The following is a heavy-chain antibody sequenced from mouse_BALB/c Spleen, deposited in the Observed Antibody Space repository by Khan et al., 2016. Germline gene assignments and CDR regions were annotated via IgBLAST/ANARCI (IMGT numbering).Heavy chain of an antibody. J-gene: IGHJ1*01. CDR3: ARGKGLRYWYIDG. Sequence: QVQLQQSGAELARPGASVKLSCKASGYTFTSYWMQWVKQRPGQGLEWIGAIYPGDGDTRYTQKFKGKATLTADKSSSTAYMQLSSLASEDSAVYYWARGKGLRYWYIDGWGAGTTVTVSS. V-gene: IGHV1-87*01. CDR2: IYPGDGDT. D-gene: IGHD1-1*01. CDR1: GYTFTSYW.